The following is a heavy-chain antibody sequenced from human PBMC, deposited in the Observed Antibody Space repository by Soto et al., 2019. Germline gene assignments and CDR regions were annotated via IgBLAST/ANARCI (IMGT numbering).Heavy chain of an antibody. CDR2: INPNSGGT. V-gene: IGHV1-2*02. CDR1: GYTFTGYY. CDR3: ARGKITMIVVLQIDY. J-gene: IGHJ4*02. Sequence: ASVKVSCKASGYTFTGYYMHWVRQAPGQGLEWMGWINPNSGGTNYAQKFQGRVTMTRDTSISTAYMELSRLRSDDTAVYYCARGKITMIVVLQIDYWGQGTLVTVSS. D-gene: IGHD3-22*01.